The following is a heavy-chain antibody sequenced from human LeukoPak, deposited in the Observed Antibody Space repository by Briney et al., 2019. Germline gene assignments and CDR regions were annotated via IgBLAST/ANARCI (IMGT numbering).Heavy chain of an antibody. CDR2: ISSSSSTM. CDR1: GFTFSNYG. V-gene: IGHV3-48*02. Sequence: HPGGSLRLSCAASGFTFSNYGMNWVRQAPGKGLEWISYISSSSSTMYYADSVKGRFTISRDNAENSLYLQMNSLRDEDTAVYYCARDFPAAIFAPHGMDVWGQGTTVTVSS. D-gene: IGHD2-2*01. J-gene: IGHJ6*02. CDR3: ARDFPAAIFAPHGMDV.